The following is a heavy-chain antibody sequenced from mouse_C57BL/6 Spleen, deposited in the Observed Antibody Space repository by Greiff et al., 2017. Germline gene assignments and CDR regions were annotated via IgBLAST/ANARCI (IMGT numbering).Heavy chain of an antibody. D-gene: IGHD1-1*01. CDR1: GYTFTSYW. Sequence: VQLQQPGAELVKPGASVKLSCKASGYTFTSYWMHWVKQRPGRGLEWIGRIDPNSGGTKYNEKFKSKATLTVDKPSSTAYMQLSSLTSEDAAVYYCASPYYGSSYDFDYWGQGTTLTVSS. CDR3: ASPYYGSSYDFDY. V-gene: IGHV1-72*01. J-gene: IGHJ2*01. CDR2: IDPNSGGT.